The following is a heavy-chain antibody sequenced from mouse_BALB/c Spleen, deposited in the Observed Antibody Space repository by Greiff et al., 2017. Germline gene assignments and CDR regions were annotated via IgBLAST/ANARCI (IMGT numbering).Heavy chain of an antibody. D-gene: IGHD4-1*01. CDR2: INPSTGYT. Sequence: VKLQESGAELAKPGASVKMSCKASGYTFTSYWMHWVQQRPGQGLEWIGYINPSTGYTEYNQKFKDKATLTADKSSSTAYMQLSSLTSEDSAVYYCARWQTGTGAYWGQGTLVTVSA. V-gene: IGHV1-7*01. J-gene: IGHJ3*01. CDR1: GYTFTSYW. CDR3: ARWQTGTGAY.